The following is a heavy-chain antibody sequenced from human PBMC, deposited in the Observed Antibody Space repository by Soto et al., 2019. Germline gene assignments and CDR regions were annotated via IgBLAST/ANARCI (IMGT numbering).Heavy chain of an antibody. J-gene: IGHJ6*02. CDR3: ARPNHVGYYYGMDV. CDR1: GFTFSDYY. Sequence: PGGSLRLSCAASGFTFSDYYMSWIRQAPGKGLEWVSYISSSSSYTNYADSVKGRFTISRGNAKNSLYLQMNSLRAEDTAVYYCARPNHVGYYYGMDVWGQGTTVTVSS. CDR2: ISSSSSYT. V-gene: IGHV3-11*06.